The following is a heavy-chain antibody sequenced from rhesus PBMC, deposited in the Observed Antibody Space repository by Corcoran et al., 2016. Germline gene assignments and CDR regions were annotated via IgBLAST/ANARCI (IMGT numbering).Heavy chain of an antibody. CDR1: GFTFSSYG. D-gene: IGHD2-8*01. J-gene: IGHJ4*01. Sequence: EVQLVESGGGLVQPGGSLRLSCAASGFTFSSYGMHWVRQAPGKGLVWVAFILYDGSKKEYEESVKDRFTKSRDNSKNMLYLQMNSLKLEDTAVYYCAREAGGYCSGGVCYANYWGQGVLVTVSS. V-gene: IGHV3-54*02. CDR2: ILYDGSKK. CDR3: AREAGGYCSGGVCYANY.